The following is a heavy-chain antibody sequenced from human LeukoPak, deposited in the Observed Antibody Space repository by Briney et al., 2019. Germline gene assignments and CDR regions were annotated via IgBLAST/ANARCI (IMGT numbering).Heavy chain of an antibody. J-gene: IGHJ3*02. CDR2: INPNSGGT. V-gene: IGHV1-2*02. CDR3: ARPCSGGSLRRDDAFDI. D-gene: IGHD2-15*01. CDR1: GYTFTGYY. Sequence: ASVKVSCEASGYTFTGYYMHWVRQAPGQGLEWMGWINPNSGGTNYAQKFQGRVTMTRDTSISTAYMELSRLRSDDTAVYYCARPCSGGSLRRDDAFDIWGQGTMVTVSS.